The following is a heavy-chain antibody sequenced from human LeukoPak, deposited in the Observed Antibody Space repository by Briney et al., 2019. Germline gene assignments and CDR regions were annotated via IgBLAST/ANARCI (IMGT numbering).Heavy chain of an antibody. J-gene: IGHJ6*03. CDR2: IYPGDSDT. CDR3: ARSKAYYYYYMDV. V-gene: IGHV5-51*01. CDR1: GYSFTSYW. Sequence: GESLKISCKGSGYSFTSYWIGWVRQMPGKGLEWMGIIYPGDSDTRYSPSFQGQVTISAGKSISTAYLQWSSLKASDTAMYYCARSKAYYYYYMDVWGKGTTVTVSS.